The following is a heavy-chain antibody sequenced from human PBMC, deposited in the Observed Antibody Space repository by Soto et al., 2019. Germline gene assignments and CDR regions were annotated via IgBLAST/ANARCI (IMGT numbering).Heavy chain of an antibody. CDR1: GGTFSSYT. D-gene: IGHD6-6*01. Sequence: AASVKVSCKSSGGTFSSYTISCVRQAPGQGLEWMGRIIPILGIANYAQKFQGRVTITADKSTSTAYMELSSLRSEDTAVYYCATSIAAKKLHYFDYWGQGTLVTVSS. CDR2: IIPILGIA. J-gene: IGHJ4*02. CDR3: ATSIAAKKLHYFDY. V-gene: IGHV1-69*02.